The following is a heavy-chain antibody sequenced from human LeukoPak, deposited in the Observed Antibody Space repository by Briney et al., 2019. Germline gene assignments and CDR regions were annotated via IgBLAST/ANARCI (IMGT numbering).Heavy chain of an antibody. J-gene: IGHJ4*02. D-gene: IGHD3-10*01. CDR3: YLSGSFDY. V-gene: IGHV3-74*01. CDR2: INIDGSNT. CDR1: GFTFSSYW. Sequence: GGSLGLSCAASGFTFSSYWVHWVRQAPGKGLVWVSRINIDGSNTIYADCVKGRFTISRDNAKNTLYLQMNSLRAEDMAVYYCYLSGSFDYWGQGTLVTVSS.